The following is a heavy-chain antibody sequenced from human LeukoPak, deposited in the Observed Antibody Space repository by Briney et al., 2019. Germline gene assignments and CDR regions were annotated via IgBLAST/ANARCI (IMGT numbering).Heavy chain of an antibody. J-gene: IGHJ4*02. CDR2: IRYDGSDK. Sequence: PGGSLRLSCEASGFTFTTYGMHWVRQVPGKGLEWVVFIRYDGSDKYYVDSVKGRFTISRDNARSTLYLQMNSLRAEDTAVYYCAKDHSQSFDSWGQGTLVTVSS. D-gene: IGHD2-21*01. V-gene: IGHV3-30*02. CDR3: AKDHSQSFDS. CDR1: GFTFTTYG.